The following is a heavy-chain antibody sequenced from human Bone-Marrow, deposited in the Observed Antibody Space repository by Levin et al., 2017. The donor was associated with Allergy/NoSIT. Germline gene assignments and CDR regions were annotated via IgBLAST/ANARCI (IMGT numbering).Heavy chain of an antibody. V-gene: IGHV5-51*01. J-gene: IGHJ3*01. Sequence: KVSCKDSGDIFSNYWVAWVRQMPGKGLEWMGSIYPDDSDTKYSPSFQGQVTISVDKSISTAYLQWSSLKASDTAMYYCAKQAEGPDAFDVWGQGTMVTVSS. CDR3: AKQAEGPDAFDV. CDR2: IYPDDSDT. D-gene: IGHD1-14*01. CDR1: GDIFSNYW.